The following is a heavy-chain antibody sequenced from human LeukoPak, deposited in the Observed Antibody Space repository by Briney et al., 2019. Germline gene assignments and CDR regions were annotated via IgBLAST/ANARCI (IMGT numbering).Heavy chain of an antibody. V-gene: IGHV3-74*01. CDR3: ARERKLMGFDY. D-gene: IGHD2-8*01. Sequence: GGSLRLSCAASGFTFSSYWMHWVRQAPGKGLVWVSRINSDGSSTSYADSVKGRFTISRDNAKNTLYLQMNSLRAEDTAMYYCARERKLMGFDYWGQGTLVTVSS. CDR2: INSDGSST. J-gene: IGHJ4*02. CDR1: GFTFSSYW.